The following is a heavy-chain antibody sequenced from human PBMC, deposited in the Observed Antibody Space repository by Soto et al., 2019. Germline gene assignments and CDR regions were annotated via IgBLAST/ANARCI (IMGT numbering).Heavy chain of an antibody. CDR2: IDWDDDK. J-gene: IGHJ4*02. D-gene: IGHD2-15*01. CDR1: GFSLSTSGMR. Sequence: SGPTLVNPTQNLTLTCTFSGFSLSTSGMRVSWIRQPPGKALEWLARIDWDDDKFYNTCLKTRLTISKDSSKNQVVLTMTNMDPVDTATYYCARMFHCSGGTCPFDYWGQGALVTVSS. V-gene: IGHV2-70*04. CDR3: ARMFHCSGGTCPFDY.